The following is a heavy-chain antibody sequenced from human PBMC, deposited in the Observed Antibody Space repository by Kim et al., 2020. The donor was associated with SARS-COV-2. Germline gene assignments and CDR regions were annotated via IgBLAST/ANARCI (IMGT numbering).Heavy chain of an antibody. V-gene: IGHV3-11*05. CDR1: GFTFGDYY. Sequence: GGSLRLSCAASGFTFGDYYMGWFRLPPGKRLGWVSYISSSSSYTRDVESVRGRFTISRDNARSSLYLDMNNLRAEDTATYYCARDSSGLDAFDIWGQGTMVTVSS. CDR3: ARDSSGLDAFDI. J-gene: IGHJ3*02. D-gene: IGHD3-22*01. CDR2: ISSSSSYT.